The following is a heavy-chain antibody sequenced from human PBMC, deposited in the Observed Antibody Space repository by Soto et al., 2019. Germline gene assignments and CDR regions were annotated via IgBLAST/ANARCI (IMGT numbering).Heavy chain of an antibody. CDR1: GFTFVGYG. CDR2: ILYDGSNK. Sequence: GGSLRLSCAASGFTFVGYGMHWVRPAPGKGLDCVAVILYDGSNKYYADSVKGLFTISRDNSKNTLYLQMNSLRAEDTAVYYCARDTIAVGATTGDYYYYYGMDVWGQGTTVTVSS. D-gene: IGHD1-26*01. V-gene: IGHV3-33*08. J-gene: IGHJ6*02. CDR3: ARDTIAVGATTGDYYYYYGMDV.